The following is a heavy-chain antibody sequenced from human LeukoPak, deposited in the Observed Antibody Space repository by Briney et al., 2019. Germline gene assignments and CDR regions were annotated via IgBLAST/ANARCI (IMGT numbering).Heavy chain of an antibody. CDR2: ISSSATTI. CDR1: GFTFSSDA. Sequence: QPGGSLRLSCIGTGFTFSSDAMGWVRQAPGKGLEWVSYISSSATTIYYADSVKGRFTISRGNAKNSLYLQMNSLRAEDTAVYYCATVRVTARDYYYYYGIDVWGQGTTVTVSS. V-gene: IGHV3-48*04. J-gene: IGHJ6*02. CDR3: ATVRVTARDYYYYYGIDV. D-gene: IGHD5-18*01.